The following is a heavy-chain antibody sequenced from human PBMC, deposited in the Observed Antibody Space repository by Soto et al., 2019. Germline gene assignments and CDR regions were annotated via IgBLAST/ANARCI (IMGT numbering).Heavy chain of an antibody. Sequence: QVQLQESGPGLVKPSETLSLTCAVSGGSINYFYWSWIRQPPGKGLEWIGYIYYSGPTNYNPSLQSRVTISLDTSKNQLSLKLTSVTAADTALYYCARRAVTEGYLDSWGQGTLVTVSS. CDR2: IYYSGPT. CDR1: GGSINYFY. J-gene: IGHJ4*02. V-gene: IGHV4-59*08. D-gene: IGHD6-19*01. CDR3: ARRAVTEGYLDS.